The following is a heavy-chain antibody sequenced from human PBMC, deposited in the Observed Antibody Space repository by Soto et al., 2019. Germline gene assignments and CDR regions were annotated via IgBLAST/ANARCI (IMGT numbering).Heavy chain of an antibody. CDR3: ARRNAEY. J-gene: IGHJ4*02. Sequence: LPLTKTVAYGTRVNYDWSWIRQPPGKGLEWIGYIYYSGSTNYNPSLKSRVTISVDTSKNQFSLKLSSVTAADTAVYCCARRNAEYWGKGTLVTVSS. D-gene: IGHD1-1*01. CDR2: IYYSGST. V-gene: IGHV4-59*08. CDR1: YGTRVNYD.